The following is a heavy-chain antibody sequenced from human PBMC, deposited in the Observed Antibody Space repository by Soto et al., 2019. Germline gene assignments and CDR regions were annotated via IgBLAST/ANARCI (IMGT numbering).Heavy chain of an antibody. CDR1: GYTFTSYD. D-gene: IGHD2-2*01. CDR3: ARGVLPQYQLLWGGYYYYYMDV. V-gene: IGHV1-8*01. J-gene: IGHJ6*03. CDR2: MNPNSGNT. Sequence: QVQLVQSGAEVKKPGASVKVSCKASGYTFTSYDINWVRQATGQGLEWMGWMNPNSGNTGYAQKFQGRVTMTRNTSISTAYMELSSLRSEDTAVYYCARGVLPQYQLLWGGYYYYYMDVWGKGTTVTVSS.